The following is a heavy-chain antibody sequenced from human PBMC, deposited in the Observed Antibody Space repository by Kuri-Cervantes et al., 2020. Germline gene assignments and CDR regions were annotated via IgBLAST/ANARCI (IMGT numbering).Heavy chain of an antibody. D-gene: IGHD6-19*01. CDR1: GYTFTSYD. J-gene: IGHJ6*02. CDR3: AKAKQWLVLCMDV. Sequence: ASVKVSCKASGYTFTSYDINWVRQATGQGLEWMGWMNPNSGNTGYAQKFQGRVTMTRDTSTSTVYMELSSLRSEDTAVYYCAKAKQWLVLCMDVWGQGTTVTVSS. V-gene: IGHV1-8*01. CDR2: MNPNSGNT.